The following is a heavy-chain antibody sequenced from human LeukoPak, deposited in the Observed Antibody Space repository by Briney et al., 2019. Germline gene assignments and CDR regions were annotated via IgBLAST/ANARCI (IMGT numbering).Heavy chain of an antibody. V-gene: IGHV4-59*01. D-gene: IGHD2/OR15-2a*01. Sequence: SETLSLTCTVSGGSISSYYWSWIRQPPGKGLEWIGYIYYSRSINYNPSLKSRVTISVDTSKNQFSLKLSSVTAADTAVYYCARGIVHFDYWGQGTLVTVSS. CDR3: ARGIVHFDY. CDR2: IYYSRSI. CDR1: GGSISSYY. J-gene: IGHJ4*02.